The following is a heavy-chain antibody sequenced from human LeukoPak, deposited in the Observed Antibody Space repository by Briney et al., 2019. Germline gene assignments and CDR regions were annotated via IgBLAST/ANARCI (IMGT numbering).Heavy chain of an antibody. CDR1: GYSISSGYY. CDR2: IYHRGST. Sequence: SETLSLTCAVSGYSISSGYYWGWIRQPPGKGLEWIGSIYHRGSTYYNPSLKSRVTISVDTSKNQFSLKLSSVTAADTAVYYCARAGLRFLEWLLSRWGQGTPVTVSS. CDR3: ARAGLRFLEWLLSR. J-gene: IGHJ4*02. D-gene: IGHD3-3*01. V-gene: IGHV4-38-2*01.